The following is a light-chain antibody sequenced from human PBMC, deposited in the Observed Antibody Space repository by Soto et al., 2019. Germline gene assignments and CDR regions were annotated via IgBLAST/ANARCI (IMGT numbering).Light chain of an antibody. Sequence: DIQMTQSPSTLSASVGDTVTVTCRASQSVSGWLAWYQQKPGKAPKILIYHASSLETGVPSRFSGSGSGTEFTLTISSVQPDDFASYYCQHYNSYGTFGQGTKVDIK. CDR2: HAS. J-gene: IGKJ1*01. CDR1: QSVSGW. CDR3: QHYNSYGT. V-gene: IGKV1-5*01.